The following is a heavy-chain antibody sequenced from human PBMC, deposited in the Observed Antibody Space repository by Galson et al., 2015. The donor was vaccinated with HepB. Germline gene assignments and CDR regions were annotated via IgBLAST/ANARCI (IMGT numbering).Heavy chain of an antibody. V-gene: IGHV1-69*04. Sequence: SVKASCKASGGTFSSYAISWVRQAPGQGLEWMGRIIPILGIANYAQKFQGRVTITADKSTSTAYMELSSLRSEDTAVYYCARGVSVPYYYYMDVWGKGTTVTVSS. CDR1: GGTFSSYA. CDR3: ARGVSVPYYYYMDV. D-gene: IGHD6-13*01. J-gene: IGHJ6*03. CDR2: IIPILGIA.